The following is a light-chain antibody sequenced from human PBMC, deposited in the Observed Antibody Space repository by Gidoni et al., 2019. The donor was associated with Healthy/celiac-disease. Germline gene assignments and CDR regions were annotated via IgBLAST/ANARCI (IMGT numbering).Light chain of an antibody. CDR2: EVS. CDR3: SSYTRSSLGV. V-gene: IGLV2-14*01. Sequence: SALTQPASVSGSPGQSITIACTGTSSDVGGYNYVSGYQQHPGKAPKLMIYEVSNRTSGVSTRFSGSKSGNTASLTISGLQAEDAAVYYCSSYTRSSLGVFGGGTKLPVL. J-gene: IGLJ3*02. CDR1: SSDVGGYNY.